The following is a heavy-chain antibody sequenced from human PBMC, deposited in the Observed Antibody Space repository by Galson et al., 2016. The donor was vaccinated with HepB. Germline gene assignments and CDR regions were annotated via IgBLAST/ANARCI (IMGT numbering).Heavy chain of an antibody. J-gene: IGHJ4*02. Sequence: SLRLSCAASGFIFSGFTMHWVRQAPGKGLEWVALISDDESHIYYADSVKGRFIVSRDNSKNTLFLQMSSLRGDDTAVYYCARALDSRWYAAHWGQGTPVIVSS. D-gene: IGHD6-13*01. CDR1: GFIFSGFT. V-gene: IGHV3-30*04. CDR3: ARALDSRWYAAH. CDR2: ISDDESHI.